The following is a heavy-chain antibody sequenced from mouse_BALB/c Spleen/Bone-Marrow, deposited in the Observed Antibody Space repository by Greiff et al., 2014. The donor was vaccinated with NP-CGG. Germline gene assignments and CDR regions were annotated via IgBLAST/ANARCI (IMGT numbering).Heavy chain of an antibody. CDR3: TRSPITTVVAETMDY. CDR1: GYTFTSYW. D-gene: IGHD1-1*01. V-gene: IGHV1S22*01. CDR2: IYPGSGST. Sequence: GSELVRPGASVKLSCKASGYTFTSYWMHWVKQRPGQGLEWIGNIYPGSGSTNYDEKXKNKATLTVDXSSSTAYMQLSSLTSEDSAVYYCTRSPITTVVAETMDYWGQGTSVTVSS. J-gene: IGHJ4*01.